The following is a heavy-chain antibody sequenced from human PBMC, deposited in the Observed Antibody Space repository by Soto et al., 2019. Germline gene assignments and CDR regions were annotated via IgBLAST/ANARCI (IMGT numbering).Heavy chain of an antibody. CDR1: GGSISSGGYY. Sequence: SETLSLTCTVSGGSISSGGYYWSWIRQHPGKRLEWIGYIYYSGSTYYNRSLKSRVTISVDTSKNQFSLKLSSVTAAYTAVYYGARESVPAATGGTTRYYLGMDVWGQGTTVTVSS. J-gene: IGHJ6*02. CDR2: IYYSGST. V-gene: IGHV4-31*03. D-gene: IGHD2-2*01. CDR3: ARESVPAATGGTTRYYLGMDV.